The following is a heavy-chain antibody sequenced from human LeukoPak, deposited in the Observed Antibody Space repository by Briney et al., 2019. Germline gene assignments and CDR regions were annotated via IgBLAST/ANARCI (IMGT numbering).Heavy chain of an antibody. Sequence: GASVKVSCKASGGTFSSYAISWVRQAPGQGLEWMGRIIPIFGTANYAQKFQGRVTITTDESTSTAYMELSSLRSEDTAVYYCARDICFERKYETDYWGQGTLVTVSS. D-gene: IGHD1-1*01. J-gene: IGHJ4*02. V-gene: IGHV1-69*05. CDR1: GGTFSSYA. CDR3: ARDICFERKYETDY. CDR2: IIPIFGTA.